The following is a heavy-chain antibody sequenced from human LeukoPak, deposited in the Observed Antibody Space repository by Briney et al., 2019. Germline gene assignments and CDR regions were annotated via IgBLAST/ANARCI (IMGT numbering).Heavy chain of an antibody. CDR3: ARGNYYDSSGYFWFDP. J-gene: IGHJ5*02. V-gene: IGHV1-69*10. CDR2: IISILGIA. CDR1: GGTFSSYT. Sequence: SVKVSCKASGGTFSSYTISWVRQAPGRGLEWMGWIISILGIANYAQKFQGRVTITADKSTSTAYMELSSLRSEDTAVYYCARGNYYDSSGYFWFDPGGQGTLVTVSS. D-gene: IGHD3-22*01.